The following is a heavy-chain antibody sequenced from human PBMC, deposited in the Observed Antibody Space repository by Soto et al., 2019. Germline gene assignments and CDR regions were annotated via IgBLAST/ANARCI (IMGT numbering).Heavy chain of an antibody. V-gene: IGHV4-31*03. D-gene: IGHD5-12*01. J-gene: IGHJ4*02. Sequence: SVTLSLTCTVSGGSISSGGYYWSWIRQHPGKGLEWIGYIYYSGSTYYNPSLKSRVTISVDTPKNQFSLKLSSVTAADTAVYYCARVSMGSSGSDYLGYWGQGTLVTVSS. CDR1: GGSISSGGYY. CDR2: IYYSGST. CDR3: ARVSMGSSGSDYLGY.